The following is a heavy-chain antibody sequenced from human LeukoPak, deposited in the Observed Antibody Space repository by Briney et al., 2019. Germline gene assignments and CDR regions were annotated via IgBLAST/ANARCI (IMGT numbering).Heavy chain of an antibody. CDR1: GYIFTGYY. J-gene: IGHJ5*02. V-gene: IGHV1-2*06. Sequence: SVKVSCKVSGYIFTGYYTHWARHAPGQGLEWMGRIHSKSGSTNYAQKLQGRVTMTRDTSISTAYMELRRLRSDDTAVYYCARPRRAGSRDGYWFDPWGQGTLVTVSS. CDR2: IHSKSGST. CDR3: ARPRRAGSRDGYWFDP. D-gene: IGHD3-10*01.